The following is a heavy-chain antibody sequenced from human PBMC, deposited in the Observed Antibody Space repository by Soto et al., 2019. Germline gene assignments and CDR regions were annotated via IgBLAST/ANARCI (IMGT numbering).Heavy chain of an antibody. D-gene: IGHD3-22*01. CDR3: ARAGHYYDLYHPLDL. CDR1: GYTFSDYY. CDR2: INPNSRGT. Sequence: ASVKVSCKASGYTFSDYYIHWLRQAPGQGLEWMGWINPNSRGTNYAWKYRGRVTMTRDTSISTVYMELSRPSSDDTAVYYCARAGHYYDLYHPLDLWRKGNMVTVSS. J-gene: IGHJ6*03. V-gene: IGHV1-2*02.